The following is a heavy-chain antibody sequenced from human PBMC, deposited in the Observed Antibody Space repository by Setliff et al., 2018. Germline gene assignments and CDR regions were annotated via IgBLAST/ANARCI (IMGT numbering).Heavy chain of an antibody. J-gene: IGHJ3*02. Sequence: SETPSLTCAVSGSAISSGHYWGWIRQPPGKGLEWIGSFRPSGKTYYNPSLKSRVTISVDTSKKHFSLKLTSVTAADTAVYYRVRDAGDGYGVDAYAGGGFDIWGQGTVVTVSS. CDR2: FRPSGKT. D-gene: IGHD4-17*01. V-gene: IGHV4-38-2*02. CDR3: VRDAGDGYGVDAYAGGGFDI. CDR1: GSAISSGHY.